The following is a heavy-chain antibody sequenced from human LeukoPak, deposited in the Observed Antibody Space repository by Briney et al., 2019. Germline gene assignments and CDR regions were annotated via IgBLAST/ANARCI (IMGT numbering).Heavy chain of an antibody. V-gene: IGHV3-30*03. CDR1: GFTFSSYG. D-gene: IGHD3/OR15-3a*01. J-gene: IGHJ3*02. Sequence: GGSLRLSCAASGFTFSSYGMHWVRQAPGKGLEWVAVISYDGSNKYYADSVKGRFTISRDNSKNTLYLQMNSLRAEDTAVYYCAPGAGLDAFDIWGQGTMVTVSS. CDR3: APGAGLDAFDI. CDR2: ISYDGSNK.